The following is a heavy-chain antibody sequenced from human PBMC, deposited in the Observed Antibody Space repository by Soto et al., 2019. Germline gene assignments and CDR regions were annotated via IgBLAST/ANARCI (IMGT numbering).Heavy chain of an antibody. CDR3: ARYCSSTSCYYGAFDI. CDR1: GYTFPSYD. J-gene: IGHJ3*02. Sequence: ASVKVSCKASGYTFPSYDINWVRQAPGQGLEWMGWMNPNSGNTGYAQKFQGRVTMTRNTSISTAYMELSSLRSEDTAVYYCARYCSSTSCYYGAFDIWGQGTMVTVSS. V-gene: IGHV1-8*01. CDR2: MNPNSGNT. D-gene: IGHD2-2*01.